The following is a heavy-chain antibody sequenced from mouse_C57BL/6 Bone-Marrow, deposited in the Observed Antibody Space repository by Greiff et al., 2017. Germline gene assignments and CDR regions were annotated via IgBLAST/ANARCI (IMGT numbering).Heavy chain of an antibody. CDR1: GYTFTSYW. D-gene: IGHD3-2*02. J-gene: IGHJ4*01. CDR3: ARGGGQLNMDY. Sequence: QVQLQQPGAEPVKPGASVKMSCKASGYTFTSYWITWVKQRPGQGLEWIGDIYPGSGSTNYNEKFKSKATLTVDTSSSTAYMQLSSLTSEDSAVYYCARGGGQLNMDYWGQGTSVTVSS. CDR2: IYPGSGST. V-gene: IGHV1-55*01.